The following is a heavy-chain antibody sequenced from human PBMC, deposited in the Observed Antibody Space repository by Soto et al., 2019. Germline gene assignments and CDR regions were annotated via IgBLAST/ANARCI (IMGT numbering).Heavy chain of an antibody. D-gene: IGHD6-19*01. J-gene: IGHJ4*02. Sequence: QVQLVQSGAEVKKPGSSVKVSCKASGGTFSSYTISWVRQAPGQGLEWMGRIIPILGIANYAQKFRGRVTITADKSTSTAYMELSSLRSEDTAVYYCARDRDSGQTGIDYWGQGTLVTVSS. V-gene: IGHV1-69*08. CDR1: GGTFSSYT. CDR2: IIPILGIA. CDR3: ARDRDSGQTGIDY.